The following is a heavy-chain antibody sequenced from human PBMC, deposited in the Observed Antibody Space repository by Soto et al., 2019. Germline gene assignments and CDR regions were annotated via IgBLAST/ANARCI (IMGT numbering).Heavy chain of an antibody. V-gene: IGHV3-7*01. CDR2: INPGGSEK. CDR3: ARDKGYLDS. J-gene: IGHJ4*02. CDR1: RFTFSSYW. Sequence: EEQLVESGGGLVQPGGSLRLSCAASRFTFSSYWMSWVRQAPGKGLEWVANINPGGSEKFYVDSVKGRFTISRDNAKNSLYLQMNSLRAEDTAVYYCARDKGYLDSWGQGTLVTVSS. D-gene: IGHD2-2*01.